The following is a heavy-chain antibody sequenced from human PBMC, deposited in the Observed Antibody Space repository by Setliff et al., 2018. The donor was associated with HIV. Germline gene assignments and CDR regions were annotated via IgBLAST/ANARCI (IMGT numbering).Heavy chain of an antibody. D-gene: IGHD6-19*01. CDR1: GDSFTSSY. J-gene: IGHJ5*02. V-gene: IGHV4-59*01. CDR2: IYYSGST. CDR3: ARGWSSGWYNWFDP. Sequence: PSETLSLTCTVSGDSFTSSYWSWIRQPPGKGLEWIGYIYYSGSTNHNPSLKGRVTMSVDTSKTQFSLQLSSVTAADTALYYCARGWSSGWYNWFDPWGQGTLVTVSS.